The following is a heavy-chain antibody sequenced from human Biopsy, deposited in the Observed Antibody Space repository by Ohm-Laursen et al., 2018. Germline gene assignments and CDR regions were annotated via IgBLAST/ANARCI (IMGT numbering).Heavy chain of an antibody. Sequence: GSSVKVSCKTTGYTFTDDQIHWVREAPGQELEWMGLVNPKKGDTRYAQKFQGRVTMTSDVSVATAYMELTGLTSDDTAVYFCSREQHYYSAWGQGTLVTVSS. CDR2: VNPKKGDT. J-gene: IGHJ5*02. D-gene: IGHD2-21*02. V-gene: IGHV1-2*06. CDR3: SREQHYYSA. CDR1: GYTFTDDQ.